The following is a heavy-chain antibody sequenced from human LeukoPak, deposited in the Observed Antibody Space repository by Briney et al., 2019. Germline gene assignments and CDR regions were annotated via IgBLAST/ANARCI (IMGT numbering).Heavy chain of an antibody. V-gene: IGHV4-4*07. J-gene: IGHJ1*01. D-gene: IGHD2-2*02. CDR1: GGSISSYY. Sequence: PSETLSLTCTVSGGSISSYYWSWIRQPAGKGLEWLGRIYTSGSTNYNPSLKSRVTMSVDTSKNQFSLKLSSVTAADTAVYYCAREDIVVVPAAIIGEYFQHWGQGTLVTVSS. CDR3: AREDIVVVPAAIIGEYFQH. CDR2: IYTSGST.